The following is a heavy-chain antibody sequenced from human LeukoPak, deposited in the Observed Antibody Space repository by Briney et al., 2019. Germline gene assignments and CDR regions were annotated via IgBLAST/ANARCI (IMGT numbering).Heavy chain of an antibody. CDR1: RASIGSFY. V-gene: IGHV4-4*07. CDR2: VHSSGST. D-gene: IGHD3-10*01. CDR3: AREAVDYGSGSHDY. Sequence: SETLSLTCAVSRASIGSFYWSWIRQPAGKGLEWIGRVHSSGSTNYIPSIKSRVPMSVDTSKNQFSLKLNSVTAADTAMYYCAREAVDYGSGSHDYWGQGTLVTVSS. J-gene: IGHJ4*02.